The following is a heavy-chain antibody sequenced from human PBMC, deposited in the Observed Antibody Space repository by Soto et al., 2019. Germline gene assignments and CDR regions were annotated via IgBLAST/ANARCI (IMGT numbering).Heavy chain of an antibody. CDR3: ARGRDYAGSYAFDI. Sequence: PGGSLRLSCAASGFTVSSNYMSWVRQAPGKGLEWVSVIYSGGSTYYADSVKGRFTISRDNSKNTLYLQMNSLRAEDTAVYYCARGRDYAGSYAFDIWGQGTMVTVSS. CDR2: IYSGGST. D-gene: IGHD4-17*01. V-gene: IGHV3-53*01. CDR1: GFTVSSNY. J-gene: IGHJ3*02.